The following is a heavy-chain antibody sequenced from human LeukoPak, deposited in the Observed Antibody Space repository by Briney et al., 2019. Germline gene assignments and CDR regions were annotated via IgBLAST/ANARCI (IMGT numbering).Heavy chain of an antibody. CDR3: ANSRLGYCSGTSCYTADY. V-gene: IGHV3-23*01. J-gene: IGHJ4*02. CDR1: GFTFSSYA. D-gene: IGHD2-2*02. Sequence: GGSLRLSCAASGFTFSSYAMSWVRQAPGKGLEWVSAISGSGGSTYYADSVKGRFTISRDNSKNTLYLQMNSLRAEDTAVYYCANSRLGYCSGTSCYTADYWGQGTLVTVSS. CDR2: ISGSGGST.